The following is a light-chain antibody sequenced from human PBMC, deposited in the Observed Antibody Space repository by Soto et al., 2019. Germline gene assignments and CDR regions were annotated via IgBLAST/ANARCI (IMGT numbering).Light chain of an antibody. V-gene: IGLV2-14*01. J-gene: IGLJ1*01. Sequence: QSALTQPASVSGSPGPSITISRTGTSSDVGGYNYVSWYQQYPGKAPKLMIYDVSNRPSGVSDRFSGSKSGNTASLTISGLQAEDEADYYCSSYTNSNTLVFGTGTQLTVL. CDR1: SSDVGGYNY. CDR3: SSYTNSNTLV. CDR2: DVS.